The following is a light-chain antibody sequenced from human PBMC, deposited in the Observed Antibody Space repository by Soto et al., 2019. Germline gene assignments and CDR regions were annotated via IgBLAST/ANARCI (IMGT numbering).Light chain of an antibody. CDR1: SSDVGGYNY. CDR2: EVS. Sequence: QLVLTQPPSASGSPGQSVTISCTGTSSDVGGYNYVSWYQQHPGKAPKLMIYEVSKRPSGVPDRFSVSKSGNTASLTVSGLQAEDEADYYCSSYAGSNLYVFGTGTKLTVL. CDR3: SSYAGSNLYV. V-gene: IGLV2-8*01. J-gene: IGLJ1*01.